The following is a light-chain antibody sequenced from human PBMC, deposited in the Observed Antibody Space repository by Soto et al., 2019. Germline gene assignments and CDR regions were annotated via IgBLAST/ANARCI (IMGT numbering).Light chain of an antibody. Sequence: EIVLTHSPGTLSLSPCERATLSFSASQSVSSSYLAWYQQKPGQAPRLLIYGASSRATGIPDRFSGSGSGTDFTLTISRLEPEDFGVYYCQQYGSSPWTFGQGTKVDIK. J-gene: IGKJ1*01. CDR3: QQYGSSPWT. CDR1: QSVSSSY. V-gene: IGKV3-20*01. CDR2: GAS.